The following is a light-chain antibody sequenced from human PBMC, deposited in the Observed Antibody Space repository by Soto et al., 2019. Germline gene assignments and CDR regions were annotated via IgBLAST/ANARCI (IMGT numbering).Light chain of an antibody. CDR2: GAS. CDR3: QQYGISPEP. CDR1: QSVSSNY. V-gene: IGKV3-20*01. J-gene: IGKJ2*01. Sequence: ETGLTQSQETLSLSPGERATLSCRASQSVSSNYLAWYQQKPGQAPRLLIYGASSRATGIPDRFSGSGSGTDFTLTISRLAPEDFAVYYCQQYGISPEPFG.